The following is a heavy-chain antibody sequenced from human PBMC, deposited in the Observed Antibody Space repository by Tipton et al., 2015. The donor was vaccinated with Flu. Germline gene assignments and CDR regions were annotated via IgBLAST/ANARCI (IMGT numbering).Heavy chain of an antibody. CDR2: IHYSGDS. Sequence: TLSLTCTVSGDSISDFYWNWIRQPPGKGLEWIGYIHYSGDSKYNPSLKSRVTISVDTSKKQFSLKLSSVTAADTAMYYCARHSPYDGRTYHRYFQRWGQGTQVTVSS. CDR1: GDSISDFY. CDR3: ARHSPYDGRTYHRYFQR. D-gene: IGHD3-22*01. J-gene: IGHJ1*01. V-gene: IGHV4-59*01.